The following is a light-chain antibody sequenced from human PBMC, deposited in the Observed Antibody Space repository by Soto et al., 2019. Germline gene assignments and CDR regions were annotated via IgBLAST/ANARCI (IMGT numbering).Light chain of an antibody. CDR2: DAS. CDR1: QSITSY. V-gene: IGKV1-39*01. Sequence: DIQMTQSPSSLSASVGDRVTITCRASQSITSYLNWYQQKPGKAPNLLIFDASRLQSGVPSRFSGSRSGTDFTLTISSLQPEDIATYYCQRSYSTPPTFGQGTKVDIK. J-gene: IGKJ1*01. CDR3: QRSYSTPPT.